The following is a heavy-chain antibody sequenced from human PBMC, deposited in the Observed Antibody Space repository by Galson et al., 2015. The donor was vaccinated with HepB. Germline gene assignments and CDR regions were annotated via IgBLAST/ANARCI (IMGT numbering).Heavy chain of an antibody. Sequence: SLRLSCAASGFTFSSYSLNWVRQAPEKGLEWVSSISSGSSYIYYIDSVKGRFTISRDNAKNSLYLQMNSLRAEDTAVYYCARDFNSGFLGPGFDPWGQGTLVTVSS. CDR1: GFTFSSYS. D-gene: IGHD3-10*01. CDR3: ARDFNSGFLGPGFDP. V-gene: IGHV3-21*01. J-gene: IGHJ5*02. CDR2: ISSGSSYI.